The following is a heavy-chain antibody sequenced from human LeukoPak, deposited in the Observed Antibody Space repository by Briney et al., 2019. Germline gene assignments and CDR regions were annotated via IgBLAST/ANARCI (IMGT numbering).Heavy chain of an antibody. CDR3: AREPTSAYDAFDI. CDR2: IYSGGTT. CDR1: GFIVSNNY. J-gene: IGHJ3*02. V-gene: IGHV3-53*01. D-gene: IGHD6-25*01. Sequence: GGSLRLSCAASGFIVSNNYMTRVRQAPGKGLERVSVIYSGGTTYYTDSVRGRFTISRDISKNTVYLQMNSLRAEDTAVYYCAREPTSAYDAFDIWGQGTMVTVSS.